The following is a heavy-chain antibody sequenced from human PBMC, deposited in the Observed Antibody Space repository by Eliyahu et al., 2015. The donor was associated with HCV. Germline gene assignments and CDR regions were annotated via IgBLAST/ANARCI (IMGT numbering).Heavy chain of an antibody. CDR3: ARDVYCSGTSCHEAAFRTDTIQR. D-gene: IGHD2-2*01. Sequence: QVQLVQSGAEVKKPGASVRVSCTASGYIFPNYGINWVRQAPGQGLEWMGWISAYNAKTAYAQNFQGRVSMTTDTSTRTAFMELRSLRSDDTAIYYCARDVYCSGTSCHEAAFRTDTIQRWGQGTLVIVSS. J-gene: IGHJ1*01. CDR1: GYIFPNYG. CDR2: ISAYNAKT. V-gene: IGHV1-18*01.